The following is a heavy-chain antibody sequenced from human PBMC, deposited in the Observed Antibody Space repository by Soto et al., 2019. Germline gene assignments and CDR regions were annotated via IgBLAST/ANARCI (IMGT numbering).Heavy chain of an antibody. CDR3: ARDLYIPDS. Sequence: QVQLVQSGSEVKKSGASVKVSCKTSGYTFTSYGISWVRQAPGQGPEWMGWISAYNDNRNYAQKFQGRVTMTTDTSTSTAYMELRSLRSDDTAVYHCARDLYIPDSWGQGTLVTVSS. D-gene: IGHD2-2*02. CDR2: ISAYNDNR. J-gene: IGHJ4*02. CDR1: GYTFTSYG. V-gene: IGHV1-18*01.